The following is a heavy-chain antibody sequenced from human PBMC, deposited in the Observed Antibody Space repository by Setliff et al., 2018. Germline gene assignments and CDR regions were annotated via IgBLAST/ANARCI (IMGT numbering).Heavy chain of an antibody. CDR3: SRGVVNWAAFNI. CDR2: INTGGGSA. J-gene: IGHJ3*02. CDR1: GYTFTSYY. D-gene: IGHD3-16*01. V-gene: IGHV1-46*01. Sequence: ASVKVSCKASGYTFTSYYMYGVRQAPGHGLEWMGTINTGGGSASLVDQLQGRVPMTRVTSTSTIYLQINSLTSDDRAVYYCSRGVVNWAAFNIWGQGTRFTV.